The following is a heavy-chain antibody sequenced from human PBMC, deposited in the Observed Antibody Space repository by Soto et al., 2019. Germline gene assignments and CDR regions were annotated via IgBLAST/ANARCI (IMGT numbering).Heavy chain of an antibody. Sequence: QVQLVESGGGVVQSGRSLRLSCAASGFIFSSYAMHWVRQAPGKGLEWVAVISYDGSHKYYADSVKGRFTISRDNSKNTLYLQMNSLRAEDTAVYYCARDYYDSSGYDWGVFDYWGQGTLVTVSS. CDR2: ISYDGSHK. V-gene: IGHV3-30-3*01. D-gene: IGHD3-22*01. J-gene: IGHJ4*02. CDR3: ARDYYDSSGYDWGVFDY. CDR1: GFIFSSYA.